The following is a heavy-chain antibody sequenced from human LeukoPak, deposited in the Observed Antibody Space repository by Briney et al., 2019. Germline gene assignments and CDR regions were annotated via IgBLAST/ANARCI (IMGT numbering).Heavy chain of an antibody. Sequence: GESLRLSCAASGFTFSNYGMSWVRQAPGKGLEWVSVIRGSGGGTYNADSVKGRFTISRDNSKNTVYPQMNSLRAEDTAVYYCVKARMPHCGTDCLESWGQGTLVTVSS. CDR2: IRGSGGGT. V-gene: IGHV3-23*01. J-gene: IGHJ4*02. CDR3: VKARMPHCGTDCLES. CDR1: GFTFSNYG. D-gene: IGHD2-21*02.